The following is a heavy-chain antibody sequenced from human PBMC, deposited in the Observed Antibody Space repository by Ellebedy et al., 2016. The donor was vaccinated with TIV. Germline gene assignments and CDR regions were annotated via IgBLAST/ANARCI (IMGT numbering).Heavy chain of an antibody. V-gene: IGHV5-10-1*01. CDR1: GYSFTSYW. CDR3: ASCGFGDPTGYYGMDV. D-gene: IGHD3-10*01. CDR2: IDPSDSYT. J-gene: IGHJ6*02. Sequence: GGSLRLSCKGSGYSFTSYWISWVRQMPGKGLEWMGRIDPSDSYTNYSPSFQGHVTISADKSISTAYLQWSSLKASDTAMYYCASCGFGDPTGYYGMDVWGQGTTVTVSS.